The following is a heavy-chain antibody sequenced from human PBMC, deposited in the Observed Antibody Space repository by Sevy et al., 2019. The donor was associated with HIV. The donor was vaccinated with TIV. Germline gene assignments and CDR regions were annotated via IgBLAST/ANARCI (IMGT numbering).Heavy chain of an antibody. Sequence: GGSLRLSCAASGFSFSSSSMNWLRQAPGKGLEWLAYITRDGKTKYYADFVKGRFTISRDNAQNSLFLQLNSLRDDDTHEYYCARDYSGSYYRFDLWGHGTLVTVSS. CDR2: ITRDGKTK. CDR3: ARDYSGSYYRFDL. V-gene: IGHV3-48*02. D-gene: IGHD1-26*01. J-gene: IGHJ4*01. CDR1: GFSFSSSS.